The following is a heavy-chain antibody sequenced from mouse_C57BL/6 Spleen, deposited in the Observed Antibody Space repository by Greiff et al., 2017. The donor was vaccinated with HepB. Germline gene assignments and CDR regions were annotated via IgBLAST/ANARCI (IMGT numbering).Heavy chain of an antibody. CDR2: IYPGDGDT. Sequence: QVQLQQSGPELVKPGASVKISCKASGYAFSSSWMNWVKQRPGKGLEWIGRIYPGDGDTNYNGKFKGKATLTADKSSSTAYMQLSSLTSEDSAVYFCARSLYDYDGNYFDYWGQGTTLTVSS. CDR3: ARSLYDYDGNYFDY. J-gene: IGHJ2*01. V-gene: IGHV1-82*01. D-gene: IGHD2-4*01. CDR1: GYAFSSSW.